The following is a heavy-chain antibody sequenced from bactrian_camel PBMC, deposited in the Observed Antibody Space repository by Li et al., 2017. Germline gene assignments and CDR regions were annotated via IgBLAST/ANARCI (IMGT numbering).Heavy chain of an antibody. J-gene: IGHJ4*01. CDR2: IGKNGNT. Sequence: HVQLVESGGGSVQAGGSLRLSCTASRFTLDDSDMGWYRQAPGDECKLVATIGKNGNTYYADSVKGRFTISQDNAKNTVYLQMNSLKPEDTAVYYCSAAGGFSETVRGGCTIFGAFGQGTQVTVS. D-gene: IGHD1*01. V-gene: IGHV3S55*01. CDR1: RFTLDDSD.